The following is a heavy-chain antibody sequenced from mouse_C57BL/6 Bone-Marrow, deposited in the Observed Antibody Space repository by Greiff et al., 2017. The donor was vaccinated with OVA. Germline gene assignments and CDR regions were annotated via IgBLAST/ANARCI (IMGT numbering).Heavy chain of an antibody. CDR1: GYTFTSYW. V-gene: IGHV1-69*01. CDR2: IDPSDSST. J-gene: IGHJ4*01. D-gene: IGHD2-4*01. CDR3: ARCYDYGFYAMDY. Sequence: QVQLQQSGAELVMPGASVKLSCKASGYTFTSYWMHWVKQRPGQGLEWIGEIDPSDSSTNYNQKFKGKSTLTVDKSSSTAYMQLSSLTSEDSAVYYCARCYDYGFYAMDYWGQGTSVTVSS.